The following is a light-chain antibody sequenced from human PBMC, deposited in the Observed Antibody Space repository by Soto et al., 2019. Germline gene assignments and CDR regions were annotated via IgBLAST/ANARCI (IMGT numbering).Light chain of an antibody. Sequence: QSALTQPASVSGSPGQSITISCTGTSSDVGGYDYVSWYQQHPGKAPKLMISDVSKRPSGVSNRFSGSKSGNTASLTISGLQAEDEADYYCCSYTSTGTYVFATGTKVTVL. CDR3: CSYTSTGTYV. V-gene: IGLV2-14*03. J-gene: IGLJ1*01. CDR1: SSDVGGYDY. CDR2: DVS.